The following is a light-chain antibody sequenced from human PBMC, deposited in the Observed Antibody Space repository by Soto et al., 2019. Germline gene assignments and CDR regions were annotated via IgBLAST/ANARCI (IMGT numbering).Light chain of an antibody. Sequence: DIQMTQTPSTLSASVGDTVAIACRASQSIRRWLAWYQQKPGEAPKLLIYEASSLQSGVSSRFSGSGSGTEFTLTISSLQPDDFATYYCQQYSTFSNTFGPGTKLDIK. CDR1: QSIRRW. J-gene: IGKJ2*01. V-gene: IGKV1-5*01. CDR3: QQYSTFSNT. CDR2: EAS.